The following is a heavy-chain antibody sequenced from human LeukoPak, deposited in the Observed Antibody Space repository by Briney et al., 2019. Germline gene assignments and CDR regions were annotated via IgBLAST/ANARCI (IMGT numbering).Heavy chain of an antibody. CDR1: GFIFSSYA. D-gene: IGHD2-2*01. Sequence: GGSLRLSCAASGFIFSSYAMSWVRRAPGKGLEWVTGISESDGNTYYADSVKGRFTISRDNSKNTLYLQMNSLTAEDTAVYYCARVGVVPAAIPDGFDIWGQGTMVTVSS. CDR2: ISESDGNT. V-gene: IGHV3-23*01. CDR3: ARVGVVPAAIPDGFDI. J-gene: IGHJ3*02.